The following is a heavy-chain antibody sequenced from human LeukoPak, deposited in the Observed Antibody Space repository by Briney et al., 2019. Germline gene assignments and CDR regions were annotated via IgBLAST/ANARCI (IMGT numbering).Heavy chain of an antibody. V-gene: IGHV1-24*01. CDR1: GYTLTELS. J-gene: IGHJ3*01. CDR2: FDPEDGET. CDR3: AREKSPERKTWLQLGAFDV. D-gene: IGHD5-24*01. Sequence: ASVKVSCKVSGYTLTELSMHWVRQAPGKGLEWMGGFDPEDGETIYAQKFQGRVTMTEDTSTDTAHMELSSLRSEDTAVYYCAREKSPERKTWLQLGAFDVWGQGTVVTVSS.